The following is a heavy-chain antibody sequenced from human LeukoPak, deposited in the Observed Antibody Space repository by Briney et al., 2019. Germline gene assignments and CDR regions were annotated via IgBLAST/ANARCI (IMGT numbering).Heavy chain of an antibody. Sequence: GGSLRLSCAASGFTFSSYEMNWVRQAPGKGLEWVSYISSSGSTIYYADSVKGRFTISRDNAKNSLYLQMNSLRAEDTAVYYCARRVTTRRGGYYYYYMDVWGKGTTVTISS. CDR1: GFTFSSYE. J-gene: IGHJ6*03. CDR2: ISSSGSTI. D-gene: IGHD4-17*01. CDR3: ARRVTTRRGGYYYYYMDV. V-gene: IGHV3-48*03.